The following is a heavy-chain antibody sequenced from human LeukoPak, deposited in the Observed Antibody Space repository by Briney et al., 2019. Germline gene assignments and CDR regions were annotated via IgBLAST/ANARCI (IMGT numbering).Heavy chain of an antibody. D-gene: IGHD5-18*01. V-gene: IGHV1-2*06. CDR2: INPNSGGT. CDR1: GYTFTGYY. J-gene: IGHJ4*02. CDR3: AKNVYGYGGSFDY. Sequence: ASVKVSCKASGYTFTGYYMHWVRQAPGQGLEWMGRINPNSGGTNYAQKSQGRVTMTRDTSISTAYMELSRLRSDDTAVYYCAKNVYGYGGSFDYWGQGTLVTVSS.